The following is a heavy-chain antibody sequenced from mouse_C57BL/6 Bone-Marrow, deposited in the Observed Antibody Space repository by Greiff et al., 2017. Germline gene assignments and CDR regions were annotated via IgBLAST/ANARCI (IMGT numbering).Heavy chain of an antibody. V-gene: IGHV1-54*01. CDR3: ARERGYGNYQYYLDY. CDR2: INPGSGGT. CDR1: GYAFTNYL. J-gene: IGHJ2*01. D-gene: IGHD2-1*01. Sequence: VQLQQSGAELVRPGTSVKVSCKASGYAFTNYLIEWVKQRPGQGLEWIGVINPGSGGTNYNEKFKGKATLTADKSSSTAYMQLSSLTSEDSAVYFCARERGYGNYQYYLDYWGQGTTLTVSS.